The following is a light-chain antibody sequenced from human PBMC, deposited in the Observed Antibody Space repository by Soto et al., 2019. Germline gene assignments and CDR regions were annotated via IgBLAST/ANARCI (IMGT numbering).Light chain of an antibody. CDR1: SSNIGAGFD. Sequence: QAVVTQPPSASGTPGQRVTISCSGGSSNIGAGFDVHWYHQIAGTAPKLLIYGNSNRPSGVPDRFSGSKSGTSASLAINGLQAEDEAHYYCQSYDNSLSGSWVFGGGTKVTVL. V-gene: IGLV1-40*01. CDR2: GNS. CDR3: QSYDNSLSGSWV. J-gene: IGLJ3*02.